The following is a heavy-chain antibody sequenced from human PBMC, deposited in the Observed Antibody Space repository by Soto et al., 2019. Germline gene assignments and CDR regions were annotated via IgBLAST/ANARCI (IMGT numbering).Heavy chain of an antibody. Sequence: QAQLVESGGGVVRPGGSLRLSCVVSGFTLSDYHMSWVRQAPGKGPEWITAMSGSGSTIFYAETVKGRFTISRDNAKNSLYLQMNSLRDEDTALYFCARDPAYCGGDCLGAFDLWGPGTMVTVSS. CDR1: GFTLSDYH. CDR3: ARDPAYCGGDCLGAFDL. V-gene: IGHV3-11*01. J-gene: IGHJ3*01. CDR2: MSGSGSTI. D-gene: IGHD2-21*02.